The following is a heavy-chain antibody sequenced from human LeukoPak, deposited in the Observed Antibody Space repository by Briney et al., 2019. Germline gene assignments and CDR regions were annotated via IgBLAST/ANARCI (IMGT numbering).Heavy chain of an antibody. CDR2: INIDGSTT. D-gene: IGHD3-10*01. V-gene: IGHV3-74*01. CDR1: GFTFSSYG. CDR3: ARDNYGPEY. Sequence: GGSLRLSCATSGFTFSSYGMNWVRQAPGKGLVWVSRINIDGSTTNYADSVKGRFTISRDNAKNTLYLQMNSLRVEDTAMYYCARDNYGPEYWGQGTLVTVSS. J-gene: IGHJ4*02.